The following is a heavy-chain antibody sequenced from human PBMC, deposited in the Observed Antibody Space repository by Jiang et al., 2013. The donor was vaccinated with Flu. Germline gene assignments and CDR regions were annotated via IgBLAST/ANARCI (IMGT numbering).Heavy chain of an antibody. CDR2: INPNSGGT. J-gene: IGHJ4*02. D-gene: IGHD3-22*01. Sequence: GYTFTGYYMHWVRQAPGQGLEWMGRINPNSGGTNYAQKFQGWVTMTRDTSISTAYMELSRLRSDDTAVYYCARERYYYDSSGYTTVHFDYWGQGTLVTVSS. V-gene: IGHV1-2*04. CDR1: GYTFTGYY. CDR3: ARERYYYDSSGYTTVHFDY.